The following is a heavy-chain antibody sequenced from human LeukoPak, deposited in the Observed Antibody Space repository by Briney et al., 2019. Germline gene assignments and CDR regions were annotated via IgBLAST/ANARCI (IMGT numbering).Heavy chain of an antibody. CDR2: IIPIFGTA. D-gene: IGHD3-22*01. Sequence: SVQVSCQASGGTFSSYAISWVRQAPGQGLEWMGGIIPIFGTANYAQKFQGRVTITADESTSTAYMELSSLRSEDTAVYYCARDQSPPNYYDSSGYEAYGMDVWGQGTTVTVSS. CDR3: ARDQSPPNYYDSSGYEAYGMDV. V-gene: IGHV1-69*13. J-gene: IGHJ6*02. CDR1: GGTFSSYA.